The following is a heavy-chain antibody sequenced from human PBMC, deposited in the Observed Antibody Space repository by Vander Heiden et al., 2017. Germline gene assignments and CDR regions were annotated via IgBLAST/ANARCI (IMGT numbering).Heavy chain of an antibody. CDR3: AKEFRDWAAFDY. CDR2: ISWNSGSI. Sequence: EVQLMESGGGLVQPGRSLRLSCAASGFTFVNYAMHRVRQAPGKGLEWVSGISWNSGSIGYADSVKGRFTITRDNAKNSLYLQMTSLRAEDTALYYCAKEFRDWAAFDYWGQGTLVTVSS. D-gene: IGHD2-15*01. J-gene: IGHJ4*02. V-gene: IGHV3-9*01. CDR1: GFTFVNYA.